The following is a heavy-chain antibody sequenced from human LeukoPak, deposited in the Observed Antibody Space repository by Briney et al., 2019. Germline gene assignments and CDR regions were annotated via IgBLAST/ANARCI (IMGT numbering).Heavy chain of an antibody. CDR3: ASLTLYSPSWFDP. Sequence: GGSLRLSCAASGFTFSSYGMHWVRQAPGKGLEWVAFIRYDGSNKYYADSVKGRFTISRDNAKNSLYLQMNSLRAEDTAVYYCASLTLYSPSWFDPWGQGTLVTVSS. D-gene: IGHD3-16*02. CDR1: GFTFSSYG. V-gene: IGHV3-30*02. CDR2: IRYDGSNK. J-gene: IGHJ5*02.